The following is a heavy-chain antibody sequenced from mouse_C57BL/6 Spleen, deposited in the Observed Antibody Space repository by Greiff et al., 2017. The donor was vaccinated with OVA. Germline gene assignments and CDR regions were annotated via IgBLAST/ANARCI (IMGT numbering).Heavy chain of an antibody. D-gene: IGHD1-1*01. CDR1: GYTFTSYW. V-gene: IGHV1-69*01. CDR2: IDPSDSYT. Sequence: VQLQQPGAELVMPGASVKLSCKASGYTFTSYWMHWVKQRPGQGLEWIGEIDPSDSYTNYNQKFKGKSTLTVDKSSSTAYMQLSSLTSEDSAVYYCARGHYYGSSSPDYWGQGTTLTVSS. J-gene: IGHJ2*01. CDR3: ARGHYYGSSSPDY.